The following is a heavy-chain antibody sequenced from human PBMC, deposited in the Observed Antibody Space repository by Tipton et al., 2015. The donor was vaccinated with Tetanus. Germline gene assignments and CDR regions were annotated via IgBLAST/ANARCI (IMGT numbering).Heavy chain of an antibody. V-gene: IGHV3-48*02. J-gene: IGHJ4*02. CDR2: ISRRGTSI. CDR1: GFAFSVYG. CDR3: VTERGEDYGDFDLAH. D-gene: IGHD4-17*01. Sequence: SLRLSCAASGFAFSVYGMNWVRQAPGKGLEWVSYISRRGTSIYYADSVKGRFTISRNNARDSLYLLMNSLRDDDTAVYYCVTERGEDYGDFDLAHWGQGTLVTVSS.